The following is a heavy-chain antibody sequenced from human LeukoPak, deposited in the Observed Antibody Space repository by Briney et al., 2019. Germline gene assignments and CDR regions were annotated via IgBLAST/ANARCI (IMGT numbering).Heavy chain of an antibody. J-gene: IGHJ4*02. CDR3: AKGTVAGTEVSDY. CDR1: GFTFSSYG. D-gene: IGHD6-19*01. V-gene: IGHV3-30*02. Sequence: GGSLRLSCAASGFTFSSYGMHWVRQAPGKGLEWVAFIRYDGSNKYYADSVKGRFTISRDNSKNTLYLQMNSLRAEDTAVYYCAKGTVAGTEVSDYWGQGTLVTVSS. CDR2: IRYDGSNK.